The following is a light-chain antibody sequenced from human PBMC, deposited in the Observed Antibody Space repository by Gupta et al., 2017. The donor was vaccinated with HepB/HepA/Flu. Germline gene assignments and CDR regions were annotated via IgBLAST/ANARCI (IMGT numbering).Light chain of an antibody. J-gene: IGKJ2*04. CDR3: QQYDNVPCS. Sequence: DIQMTQSPSSLSASVGDRVTITCQASQDITNSLNWYQQKPGKAPKLLIYDTSNLETGVPSRFSGRGSGTXFTFTIXSLQPEDIATNYCQQYDNVPCSFGXGTKLEI. V-gene: IGKV1-33*01. CDR2: DTS. CDR1: QDITNS.